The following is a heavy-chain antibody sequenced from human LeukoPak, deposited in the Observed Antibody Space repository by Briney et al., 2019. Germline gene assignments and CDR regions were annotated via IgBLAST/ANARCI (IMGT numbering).Heavy chain of an antibody. V-gene: IGHV1-8*01. CDR2: MNPSSGNT. J-gene: IGHJ3*02. CDR1: GYTFTSYG. Sequence: ASVKVSCKASGYTFTSYGINWVRQATGQGLEWMGWMNPSSGNTGYAQKFQGRVTMTRNTSISTAYMELSSLRSEDTAVYYCARGQSGSDAFDIWGQGTMVTVSS. CDR3: ARGQSGSDAFDI. D-gene: IGHD1-26*01.